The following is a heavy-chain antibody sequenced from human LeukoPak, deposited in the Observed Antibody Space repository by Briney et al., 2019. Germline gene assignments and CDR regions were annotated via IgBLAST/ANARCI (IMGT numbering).Heavy chain of an antibody. CDR3: ARGTKYYYDSSGYYYYFDY. J-gene: IGHJ4*02. D-gene: IGHD3-22*01. CDR1: GGSFSGYY. V-gene: IGHV4-34*01. CDR2: INHSGST. Sequence: KPSETLSLTCAVYGGSFSGYYWRWIGQPPGKGREWIGEINHSGSTNYNPSLKRGVTISVDTYKKQFSLKLSSVTAAGTAVYYCARGTKYYYDSSGYYYYFDYWGQGTLVTVSS.